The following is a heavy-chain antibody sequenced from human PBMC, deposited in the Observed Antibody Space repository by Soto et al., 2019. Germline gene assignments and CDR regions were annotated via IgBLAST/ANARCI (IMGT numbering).Heavy chain of an antibody. CDR1: GFTFSSYA. CDR3: AKDHCSSTSCYRSNWFDP. V-gene: IGHV3-23*01. D-gene: IGHD2-2*02. Sequence: PGGSLRLSCAASGFTFSSYAMSWVRQAPGKGLEWVSAISGSGGSTYYADSVKGRFTISRDNSKNTLYLQMNSLRAEDTAVYYCAKDHCSSTSCYRSNWFDPWGQGTLVTVSS. CDR2: ISGSGGST. J-gene: IGHJ5*02.